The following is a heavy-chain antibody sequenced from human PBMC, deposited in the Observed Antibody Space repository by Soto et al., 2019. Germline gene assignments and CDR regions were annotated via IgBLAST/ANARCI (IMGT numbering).Heavy chain of an antibody. V-gene: IGHV1-8*01. J-gene: IGHJ6*03. CDR2: MNPNSGNT. Sequence: QVQLVQSGAEVKKPGASVKVSCKASGYTFTSYDINWVRQATGQGLEWMGWMNPNSGNTGYAQKFQGRVTMTRNTSISTAYMELSSMRSEDTAVDYCARAEGYSVYGYYYYRDVWGKGTTVTVSS. CDR1: GYTFTSYD. CDR3: ARAEGYSVYGYYYYRDV. D-gene: IGHD5-12*01.